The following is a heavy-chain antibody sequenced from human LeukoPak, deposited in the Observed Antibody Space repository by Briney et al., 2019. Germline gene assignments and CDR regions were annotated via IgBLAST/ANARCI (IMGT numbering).Heavy chain of an antibody. CDR1: GFTFRSYD. Sequence: GGSLRLSCAASGFTFRSYDMHWVRQATGKGLEWVSGIGTAGDTYYLGSVKGRFTISRENARNSLYLQMNSLRAGDTAVYYCAELGITMIGGVWGKGTTVTISS. CDR2: IGTAGDT. J-gene: IGHJ6*04. V-gene: IGHV3-13*01. D-gene: IGHD3-10*02. CDR3: AELGITMIGGV.